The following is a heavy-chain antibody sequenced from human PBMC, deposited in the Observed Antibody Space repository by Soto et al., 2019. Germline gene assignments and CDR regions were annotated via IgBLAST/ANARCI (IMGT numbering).Heavy chain of an antibody. D-gene: IGHD2-21*01. Sequence: SETLSLTCAVYGGSFSGYYWSWIRQPPGKGLEWIGEINHSGSTNYNPSLKSRVTISVDTSKNQFSLKLSSVTAADTAVYYCARLGFARNWFDPWGQGTLVTVSS. CDR1: GGSFSGYY. J-gene: IGHJ5*02. CDR2: INHSGST. V-gene: IGHV4-34*01. CDR3: ARLGFARNWFDP.